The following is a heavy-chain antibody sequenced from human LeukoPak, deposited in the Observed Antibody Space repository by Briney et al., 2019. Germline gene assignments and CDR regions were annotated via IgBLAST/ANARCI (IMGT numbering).Heavy chain of an antibody. V-gene: IGHV4-39*01. CDR2: VYYSGST. CDR3: ARLLGEVYFDY. CDR1: GGSISSSSYY. D-gene: IGHD3-16*01. Sequence: SETLSLTCTVSGGSISSSSYYWGWIRQPPGKGLEWIGYVYYSGSTYYNPSLKSRVTISVDTSKNQFSLKLSSVTAADTAVYYCARLLGEVYFDYWGQGTLVTVSS. J-gene: IGHJ4*02.